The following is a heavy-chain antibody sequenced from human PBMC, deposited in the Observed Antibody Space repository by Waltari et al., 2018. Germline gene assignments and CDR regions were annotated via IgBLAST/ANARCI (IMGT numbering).Heavy chain of an antibody. CDR2: INPNSGGT. D-gene: IGHD2-2*01. Sequence: TGYYMHWVRQAPGQGLEWMGWINPNSGGTIYAQNFQGRVTMTRDTSISTAYMELSRLRSDDTALYYCATGIVVVPAANRGYAFDIWGQGTMVTVSS. V-gene: IGHV1-2*02. CDR3: ATGIVVVPAANRGYAFDI. J-gene: IGHJ3*02. CDR1: TGYY.